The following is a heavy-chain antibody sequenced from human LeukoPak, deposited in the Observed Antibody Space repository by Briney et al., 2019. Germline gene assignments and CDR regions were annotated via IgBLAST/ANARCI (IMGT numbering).Heavy chain of an antibody. CDR2: IYNSGST. Sequence: SETLSLTCTLSGGSIRSGGYYWTWIRQHPGKGLEWIGNIYNSGSTNYNPSLKSRVTISVDTSKNQFSLKLSSVTAADTAVYYCARDPISIAAALYAFDMWGQGTMVTVSS. J-gene: IGHJ3*02. V-gene: IGHV4-31*03. CDR1: GGSIRSGGYY. CDR3: ARDPISIAAALYAFDM. D-gene: IGHD6-13*01.